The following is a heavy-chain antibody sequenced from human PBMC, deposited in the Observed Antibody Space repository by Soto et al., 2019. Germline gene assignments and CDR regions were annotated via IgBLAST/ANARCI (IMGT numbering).Heavy chain of an antibody. CDR3: AYRRGGSSSGGNFDD. J-gene: IGHJ4*02. Sequence: QIALKESGPTLVKPSQTLTLTCTFSGFSFSTTGAGVGWIRQPPGNALAWLALIFWNDAKRYSPSLTRRPTIIKDTSKNQVVLTMTNVDPVDTATYYCAYRRGGSSSGGNFDDWGQGIPVTVYS. V-gene: IGHV2-5*01. CDR1: GFSFSTTGAG. CDR2: IFWNDAK. D-gene: IGHD2-15*01.